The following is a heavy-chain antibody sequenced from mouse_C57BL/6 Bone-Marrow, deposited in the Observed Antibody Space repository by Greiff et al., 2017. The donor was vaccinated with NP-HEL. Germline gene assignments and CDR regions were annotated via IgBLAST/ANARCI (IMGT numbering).Heavy chain of an antibody. CDR3: ASVIYYYGSSTWFAY. D-gene: IGHD1-1*01. Sequence: QVQLQQSGPGLVAPSQSLSIPCTVSGFSLTSYGVDWVRQSPGKGLEWLGVIWGVGSTTHNSALKSRLSISKDNAKSQVFLKMNSLQTDDTAMYDCASVIYYYGSSTWFAYWGQGTLVTVSA. CDR1: GFSLTSYG. V-gene: IGHV2-6*01. CDR2: IWGVGST. J-gene: IGHJ3*01.